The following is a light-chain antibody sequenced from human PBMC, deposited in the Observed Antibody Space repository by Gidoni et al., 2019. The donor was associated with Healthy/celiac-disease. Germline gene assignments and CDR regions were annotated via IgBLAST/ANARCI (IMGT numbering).Light chain of an antibody. Sequence: QSALTQPASVSGSPGQSITISCTGTSSDVGGYNYVYWYQQPPGKAPKLMIYDGSNRPSGVSNRFSGSKSGNTASLTISGLQAEDEADYYCSSYTSSSTYVFGTGTKVTVL. J-gene: IGLJ1*01. CDR3: SSYTSSSTYV. CDR2: DGS. V-gene: IGLV2-14*01. CDR1: SSDVGGYNY.